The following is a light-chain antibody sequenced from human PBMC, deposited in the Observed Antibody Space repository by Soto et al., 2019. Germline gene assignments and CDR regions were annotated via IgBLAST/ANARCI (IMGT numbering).Light chain of an antibody. V-gene: IGKV3-15*01. Sequence: EIVLTQSPVTLSLSPGERATLSCRASQSVSSYLAWYQQKPGQAPRLLIYGASTRATGVTARFRGGGSGTEFTLTISSLQSEDSAVYYCQQYHKWPPITCGQGTRLEIK. CDR1: QSVSSY. CDR3: QQYHKWPPIT. J-gene: IGKJ5*01. CDR2: GAS.